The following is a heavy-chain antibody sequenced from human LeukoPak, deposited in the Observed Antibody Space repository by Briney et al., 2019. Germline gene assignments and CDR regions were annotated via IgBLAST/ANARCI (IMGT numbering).Heavy chain of an antibody. CDR3: ARHYRGVVDTMIVVVYWFDP. Sequence: GGSLRLSCAASGFTFSDSFMSWIRQAPGKGLEWLSYINGSGTNLYYADAVRGRFTISRDNAKNSLYLQMNSLRAEDTAVYYCARHYRGVVDTMIVVVYWFDPWGQGTLVTVSS. J-gene: IGHJ5*02. V-gene: IGHV3-11*04. D-gene: IGHD3-22*01. CDR1: GFTFSDSF. CDR2: INGSGTNL.